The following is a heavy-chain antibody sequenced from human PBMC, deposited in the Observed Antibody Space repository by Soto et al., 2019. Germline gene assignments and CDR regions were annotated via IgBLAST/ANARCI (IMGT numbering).Heavy chain of an antibody. V-gene: IGHV3-74*01. CDR1: GFTFSGYW. D-gene: IGHD4-17*01. Sequence: GGSLRLSCAASGFTFSGYWMHWVRQAPGKGLVWVSRINSDGSSTNYADSVKGRFTISRDNAKNTLYLQMNSLRAEDTALYYCARQGDYGDYGPKWFDPWGQGTLVTVSS. CDR3: ARQGDYGDYGPKWFDP. J-gene: IGHJ5*02. CDR2: INSDGSST.